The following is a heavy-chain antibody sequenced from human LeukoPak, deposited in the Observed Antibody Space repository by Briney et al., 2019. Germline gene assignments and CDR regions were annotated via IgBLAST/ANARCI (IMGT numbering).Heavy chain of an antibody. CDR1: GFTFSSYN. Sequence: PGGSLRLSCAASGFTFSSYNMKWVRQAPGKGLEWVSFISTTSNYIYYADSVKGRFTISRDNAKNSLYLQMNSQRGEDAALYYCARAGVCSTTSCDGGIDYWGQGTLVTVSS. CDR2: ISTTSNYI. V-gene: IGHV3-21*06. D-gene: IGHD2-2*01. CDR3: ARAGVCSTTSCDGGIDY. J-gene: IGHJ4*02.